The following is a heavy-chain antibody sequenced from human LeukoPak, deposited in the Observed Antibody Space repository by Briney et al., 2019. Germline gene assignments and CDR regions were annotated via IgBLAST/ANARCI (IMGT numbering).Heavy chain of an antibody. CDR1: GFTFTSSA. V-gene: IGHV1-58*02. J-gene: IGHJ4*02. CDR2: IVVGSGNT. D-gene: IGHD3-3*01. Sequence: GTSVKVSCKASGFTFTSSAMQWVRQARGQRLEWIGWIVVGSGNTNYAQKFQERVTITRGTSTSTAYMELSSLRSEDTAVYYCAADNPLSVLRFYHWGQGTLVTVSS. CDR3: AADNPLSVLRFYH.